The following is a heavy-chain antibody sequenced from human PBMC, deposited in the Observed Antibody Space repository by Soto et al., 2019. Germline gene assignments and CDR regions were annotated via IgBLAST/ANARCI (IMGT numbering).Heavy chain of an antibody. Sequence: SETLSLTCTVSGGSISSGGYYWSWIRQHPGKGLEWIGYIYYSGSTYYNPSLKSRVTISVDTSKNLFSLKLSSVTAANTPVYYCAVLNMATIRPHGWCGPCRQRTRVTVAT. D-gene: IGHD5-12*01. V-gene: IGHV4-31*03. CDR1: GGSISSGGYY. J-gene: IGHJ5*02. CDR3: AVLNMATIRPHGWCGP. CDR2: IYYSGST.